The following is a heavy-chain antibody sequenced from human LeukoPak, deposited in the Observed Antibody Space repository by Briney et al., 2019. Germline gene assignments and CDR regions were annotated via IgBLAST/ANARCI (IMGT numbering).Heavy chain of an antibody. CDR2: ISSSSSYI. D-gene: IGHD3-22*01. J-gene: IGHJ4*02. V-gene: IGHV3-21*01. Sequence: TGGSLRLSCAASGFTFSSYSMNWVRQAPGKGLEWVSSISSSSSYIYYADSVKGRFTISRDNAKNSLYLQMNSLRAEDTGVYYCARGRRVYYDSSGYYGDYWGQGTLVTVSS. CDR3: ARGRRVYYDSSGYYGDY. CDR1: GFTFSSYS.